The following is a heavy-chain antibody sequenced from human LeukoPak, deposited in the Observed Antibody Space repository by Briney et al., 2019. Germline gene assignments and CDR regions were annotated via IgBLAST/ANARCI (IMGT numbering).Heavy chain of an antibody. Sequence: SETLSLTCTVSGGSISSNIHYWGWIRQPPGKVLEWIGSIYYSGSTYYNPSLKTLVTISVDTSKTPSSLTLSSVTAAETAVYSCARRASSSSTLDYSFDYWGQGTLVTVSS. D-gene: IGHD6-6*01. CDR2: IYYSGST. V-gene: IGHV4-39*01. J-gene: IGHJ4*02. CDR1: GGSISSNIHY. CDR3: ARRASSSSTLDYSFDY.